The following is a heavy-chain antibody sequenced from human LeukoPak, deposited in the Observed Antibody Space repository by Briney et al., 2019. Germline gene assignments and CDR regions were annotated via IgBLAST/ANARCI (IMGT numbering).Heavy chain of an antibody. J-gene: IGHJ4*02. D-gene: IGHD1-26*01. CDR3: ARLLPLVGATQDY. V-gene: IGHV4-39*01. CDR1: GGSISSSSYY. Sequence: PSETLSLTCTVSGGSISSSSYYRGWIRQPPGKGLEWIGSIYYSGSTYYNPSLKSRVTISVDTSKNQSSLKLSSVTAADTAVYYCARLLPLVGATQDYWGQGTLVTVSS. CDR2: IYYSGST.